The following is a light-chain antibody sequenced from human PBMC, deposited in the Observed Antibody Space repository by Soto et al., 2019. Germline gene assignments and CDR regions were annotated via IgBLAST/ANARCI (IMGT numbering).Light chain of an antibody. Sequence: DIQMTQSPSPVSASVGDRVTITCRASQVISSWLAWYQQKPGTAPKLLIYAASNLQSGVPSRFSGSESGTDFTLTINNLQPEDFATYFCQQASSFPLTFGGGTKVEIK. V-gene: IGKV1-12*01. CDR3: QQASSFPLT. CDR1: QVISSW. CDR2: AAS. J-gene: IGKJ4*01.